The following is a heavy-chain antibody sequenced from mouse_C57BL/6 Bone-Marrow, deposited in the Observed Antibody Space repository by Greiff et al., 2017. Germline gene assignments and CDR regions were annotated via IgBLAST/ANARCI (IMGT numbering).Heavy chain of an antibody. D-gene: IGHD2-12*01. CDR1: GYAFSSSW. Sequence: LMESGPELVKPGASVKISCKASGYAFSSSWMNWVKQRPGKGLEWIGRIYPGDGDTNYNGKFKGKATLTADKSSSTAYMQLSSLTSEDSAVYFCAKGYRGFAYWGQGTLVTVSA. V-gene: IGHV1-82*01. CDR3: AKGYRGFAY. CDR2: IYPGDGDT. J-gene: IGHJ3*01.